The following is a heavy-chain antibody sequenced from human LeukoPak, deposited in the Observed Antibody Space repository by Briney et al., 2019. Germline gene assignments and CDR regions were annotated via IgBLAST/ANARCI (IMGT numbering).Heavy chain of an antibody. CDR3: VREGSVYFDY. CDR2: INHSGST. J-gene: IGHJ4*02. Sequence: SETLSLTCAVYGGSFSGYYWSWIRQPPGKGLEWIGEINHSGSTNYNPSLKSRVTISVDTSKNQFSLKLSSVTAADTAVYYCVREGSVYFDYWGQGTLVTVSS. CDR1: GGSFSGYY. V-gene: IGHV4-34*01.